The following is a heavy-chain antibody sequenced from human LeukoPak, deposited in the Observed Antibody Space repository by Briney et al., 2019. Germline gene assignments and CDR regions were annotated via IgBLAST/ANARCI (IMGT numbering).Heavy chain of an antibody. D-gene: IGHD3-3*01. CDR2: ISAYNGNT. CDR1: GYTFTSYA. Sequence: ASVKVSCKASGYTFTSYAMNWVRQAPGQGLEWMGWISAYNGNTNYAQKLQGRVTITRNTSISTAYMELSSLRSEDTAVYYCARGRFITIFGVAFMDVWGKGTTVTVSS. V-gene: IGHV1-8*03. J-gene: IGHJ6*03. CDR3: ARGRFITIFGVAFMDV.